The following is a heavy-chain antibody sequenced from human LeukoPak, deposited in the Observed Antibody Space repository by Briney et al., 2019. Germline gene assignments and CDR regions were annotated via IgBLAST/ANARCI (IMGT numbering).Heavy chain of an antibody. Sequence: GALRLSCAASGFTFSSYGMSWVRQAPGKGLEWVSAISGSGGSTYYADSVKGRFTISRDNSKNTLYLQMNSLRAEDTAVYYCATRPGFGELLFDYWGQGTLVTVSS. V-gene: IGHV3-23*01. D-gene: IGHD3-10*01. CDR1: GFTFSSYG. CDR3: ATRPGFGELLFDY. J-gene: IGHJ4*02. CDR2: ISGSGGST.